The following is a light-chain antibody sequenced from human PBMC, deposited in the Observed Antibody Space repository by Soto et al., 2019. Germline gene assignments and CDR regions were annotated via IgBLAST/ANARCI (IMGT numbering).Light chain of an antibody. CDR1: QSISNY. CDR2: AAS. J-gene: IGKJ1*01. Sequence: DLPMTHSPSSLPPFVGDRVTITFRASQSISNYLHWYQQKPGKAPKLLIFAASSLQSGVPSRFSGSGSGTDFALTISSLQPEDFATYYCQQGYNIPRTFGQGAEVDI. V-gene: IGKV1-39*01. CDR3: QQGYNIPRT.